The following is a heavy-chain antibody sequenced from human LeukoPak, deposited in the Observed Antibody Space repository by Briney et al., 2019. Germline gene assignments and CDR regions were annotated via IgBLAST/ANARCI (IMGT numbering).Heavy chain of an antibody. J-gene: IGHJ4*02. CDR3: AKSRESYSSSSRLDY. CDR2: ISSSGGST. CDR1: GFTFAGHA. V-gene: IGHV3-23*01. D-gene: IGHD6-6*01. Sequence: SGGSLRLSCAASGFTFAGHAMSWVRQAPGKGLEWVSGISSSGGSTYFANSVKGRFTISRDNSKNTLYLRMSSLRAEDTAVYSCAKSRESYSSSSRLDYWGQGTLVTVSS.